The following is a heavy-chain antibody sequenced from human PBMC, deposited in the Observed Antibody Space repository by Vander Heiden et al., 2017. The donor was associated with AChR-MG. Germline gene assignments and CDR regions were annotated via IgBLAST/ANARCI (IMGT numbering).Heavy chain of an antibody. Sequence: QVQLVQSGSELKKPGASVKVSCRASGYTFTNNAIHWVRQAPGQGLEWMGWINTNTGNPTYAQGFTGRFVFSLDTSVTTAYLQIRSLKAEDTAVYYCARAEDSGDYEFIYWGQGTLVTVSS. J-gene: IGHJ4*02. CDR1: GYTFTNNA. CDR3: ARAEDSGDYEFIY. V-gene: IGHV7-4-1*01. CDR2: INTNTGNP. D-gene: IGHD4-17*01.